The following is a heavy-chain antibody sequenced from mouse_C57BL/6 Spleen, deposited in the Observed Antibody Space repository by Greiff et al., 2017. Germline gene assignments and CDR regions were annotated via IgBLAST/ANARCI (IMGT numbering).Heavy chain of an antibody. V-gene: IGHV1-64*01. J-gene: IGHJ3*01. CDR2: IHPNSGST. CDR3: ARFGNYDWFAY. CDR1: GYTFTSYW. D-gene: IGHD2-1*01. Sequence: QVQLQQPGAELVKPGASVKLSCKASGYTFTSYWMHWVKQRPGQGLEWIGMIHPNSGSTNYNEKFKSKATLTVDNSSSTAYMQLSSLTSEDSAVYYCARFGNYDWFAYWGQGTLVTVSA.